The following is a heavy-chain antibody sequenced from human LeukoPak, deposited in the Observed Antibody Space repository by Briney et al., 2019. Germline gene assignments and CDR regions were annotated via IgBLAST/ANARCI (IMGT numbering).Heavy chain of an antibody. Sequence: PGGSLRLSCAASGFTFSSYAMSWVRQAPGEGLEWVSAISGSGGSTYYADSVKGRFTISRDNSKNSLYLQMNSLRTEDTALYYCAKDIIWQQPQLRPRAYYYYGMDVWGQGTTVTVSS. V-gene: IGHV3-23*01. CDR3: AKDIIWQQPQLRPRAYYYYGMDV. D-gene: IGHD6-13*01. CDR1: GFTFSSYA. J-gene: IGHJ6*02. CDR2: ISGSGGST.